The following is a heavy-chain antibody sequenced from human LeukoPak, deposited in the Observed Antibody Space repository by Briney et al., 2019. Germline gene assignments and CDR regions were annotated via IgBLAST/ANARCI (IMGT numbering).Heavy chain of an antibody. V-gene: IGHV4-59*01. CDR1: GGSISSYY. CDR3: AREAIHVIAAAGTHYYYMDV. Sequence: SETLSLTCTVSGGSISSYYWSWIRQPPGKGLEWIGYIYYSGSTNYNPSLKSRVTISVDTSKNQFSLKLSSVTAADTAVYYCAREAIHVIAAAGTHYYYMDVWGKGTTVTIS. J-gene: IGHJ6*03. CDR2: IYYSGST. D-gene: IGHD6-13*01.